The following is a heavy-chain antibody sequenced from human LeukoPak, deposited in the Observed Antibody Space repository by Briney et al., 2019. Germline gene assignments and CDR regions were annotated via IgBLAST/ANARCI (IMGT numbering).Heavy chain of an antibody. CDR2: INPSGGST. J-gene: IGHJ3*02. Sequence: ASVKVSCKASGYTFTSYYIHWVRQAPGQGLEWMGIINPSGGSTTYAQKFQGRVTMTRDTSTSTVYMELSSLRSEDTAVYYCSLLWFGDGAFDIWGQGTMVTVSS. CDR1: GYTFTSYY. V-gene: IGHV1-46*01. CDR3: SLLWFGDGAFDI. D-gene: IGHD3-10*01.